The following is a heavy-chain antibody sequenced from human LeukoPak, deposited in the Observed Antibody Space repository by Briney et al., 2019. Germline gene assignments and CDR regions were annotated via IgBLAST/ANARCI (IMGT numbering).Heavy chain of an antibody. V-gene: IGHV4-59*08. Sequence: QPSETLSLTCTVSGGSISSYYWSWIRQPPGKGLEWSGYYYYRGSSNYHPSHKSRVTKSVDTSKNQFSLKLSSVTVADTAGYYCARHSGSYYYLELWGQGTRDSVSS. CDR2: YYYRGSS. CDR3: ARHSGSYYYLEL. CDR1: GGSISSYY. J-gene: IGHJ4*02. D-gene: IGHD1-26*01.